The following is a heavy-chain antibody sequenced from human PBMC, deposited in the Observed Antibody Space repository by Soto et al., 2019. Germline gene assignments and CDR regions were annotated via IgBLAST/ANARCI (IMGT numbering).Heavy chain of an antibody. CDR1: GFTFNNFA. D-gene: IGHD3-10*01. V-gene: IGHV3-23*01. CDR2: ITYGHYT. J-gene: IGHJ4*02. CDR3: AKSVELPPNMVRGAAYFDY. Sequence: GGSLRLSCAASGFTFNNFAMAWVRQAPGKGLQWVGGITYGHYTFYTDSVKGRFTISRDNSGNTLYLQMNSLRAEDTAVYYCAKSVELPPNMVRGAAYFDYWGQGTLVTVSS.